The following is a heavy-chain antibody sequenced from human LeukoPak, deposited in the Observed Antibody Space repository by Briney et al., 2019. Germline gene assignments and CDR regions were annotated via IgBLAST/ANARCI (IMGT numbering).Heavy chain of an antibody. CDR2: ICSSSSYI. CDR3: ARDRAAAGVPPRRRFDP. Sequence: GGSLRLSCAASGSTFSSYSMNWVRQAPGKGLEWVSSICSSSSYIYYADSVKGGFTISRDNAKNSLYLQMNSLRAEDTAVYYCARDRAAAGVPPRRRFDPWGQGTLVTVSS. J-gene: IGHJ5*02. CDR1: GSTFSSYS. V-gene: IGHV3-21*01. D-gene: IGHD6-13*01.